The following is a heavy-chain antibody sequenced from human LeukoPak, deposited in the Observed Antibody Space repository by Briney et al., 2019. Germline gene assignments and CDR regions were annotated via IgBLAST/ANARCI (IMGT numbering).Heavy chain of an antibody. J-gene: IGHJ4*02. Sequence: ASVKVSCKASGGTFSSYAINWVRQATGQGLEWMGWMNPNSGNTGYAQKFQGRVTMTRNTSISTAYMELSSLRSEDTAVYYCAISGIAALDYWGQGTLVTVSS. CDR1: GGTFSSYA. D-gene: IGHD6-6*01. CDR3: AISGIAALDY. V-gene: IGHV1-8*02. CDR2: MNPNSGNT.